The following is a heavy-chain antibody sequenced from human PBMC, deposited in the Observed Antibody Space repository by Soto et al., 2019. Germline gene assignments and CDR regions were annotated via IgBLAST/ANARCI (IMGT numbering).Heavy chain of an antibody. CDR3: TTATVTHYYYYMDV. Sequence: EVQLVESGGGLVKPGGSLRLSCAASGFTFSNAWMSWVRQAPGKELEWVGRIKSKTDGGTTDYAAPVKGRFTISRDDSKNTLYLQMNSLKTEDTAVYYCTTATVTHYYYYMDVWGKGTTVTVSS. CDR1: GFTFSNAW. V-gene: IGHV3-15*01. J-gene: IGHJ6*03. D-gene: IGHD4-4*01. CDR2: IKSKTDGGTT.